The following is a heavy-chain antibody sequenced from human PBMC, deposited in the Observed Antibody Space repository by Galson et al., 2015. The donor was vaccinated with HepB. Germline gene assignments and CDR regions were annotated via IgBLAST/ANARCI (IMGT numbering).Heavy chain of an antibody. CDR2: INHSGST. CDR1: GGSFSDYY. J-gene: IGHJ6*02. V-gene: IGHV4-34*01. Sequence: TLSLTCAVYGGSFSDYYWSWIRQPPGKGLEWIGEINHSGSTNYNPSLKSRVTISVDTSKNQFSLKLSSVTAADTAVYYCARGFRYCSGGSCPTNYYYGMDVWGQGTTVTVSS. D-gene: IGHD2-15*01. CDR3: ARGFRYCSGGSCPTNYYYGMDV.